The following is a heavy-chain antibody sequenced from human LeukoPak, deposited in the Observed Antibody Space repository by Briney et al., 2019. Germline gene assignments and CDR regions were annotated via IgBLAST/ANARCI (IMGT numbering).Heavy chain of an antibody. CDR3: ARAGSSSWYVARYYYYMDV. CDR2: IFYSGST. V-gene: IGHV4-39*07. CDR1: GVSISSSNSY. Sequence: SETLSLTCTVSGVSISSSNSYWGWIRQPPGKALEWIGNIFYSGSTYYSPSLKSRVTISVDTSKNQFSLKLSSVTAADTAVYYCARAGSSSWYVARYYYYMDVWGKGTTVTVSS. D-gene: IGHD6-13*01. J-gene: IGHJ6*03.